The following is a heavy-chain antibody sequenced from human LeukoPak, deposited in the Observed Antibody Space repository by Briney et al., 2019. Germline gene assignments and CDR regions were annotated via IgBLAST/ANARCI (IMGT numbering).Heavy chain of an antibody. CDR3: ARGRGDYSSGWYGNWFDP. D-gene: IGHD6-19*01. J-gene: IGHJ5*02. CDR2: MNPNSGNT. Sequence: ASVKVSCKASGYTFTSYDINWVRQATGQGLEWMGWMNPNSGNTGYAQKFQGRVTMTRNTSISTAYMELSSPRSEDTAVYYCARGRGDYSSGWYGNWFDPWGQGTLVTVSS. CDR1: GYTFTSYD. V-gene: IGHV1-8*01.